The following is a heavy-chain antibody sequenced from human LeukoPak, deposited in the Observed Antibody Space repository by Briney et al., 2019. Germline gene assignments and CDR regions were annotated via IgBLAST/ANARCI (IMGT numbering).Heavy chain of an antibody. Sequence: ASVKVSCKVSGYTLTELSMHWVRQAPGKGREWMGGFDHEDGETIYAQKFQGRVTMTEDTSTDTAYMELSSVRSEDTAVYYCATFNHYYYYMDVWGKGTTVTISS. CDR3: ATFNHYYYYMDV. CDR2: FDHEDGET. V-gene: IGHV1-24*01. CDR1: GYTLTELS. J-gene: IGHJ6*03.